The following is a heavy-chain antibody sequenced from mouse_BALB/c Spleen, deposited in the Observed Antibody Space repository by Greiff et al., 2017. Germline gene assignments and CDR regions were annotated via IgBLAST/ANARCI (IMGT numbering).Heavy chain of an antibody. CDR3: ARHASYVYYAMDY. J-gene: IGHJ4*01. V-gene: IGHV5-12-1*01. CDR2: ISSGGGST. CDR1: GFAFSSYD. D-gene: IGHD1-1*01. Sequence: EVKLMESGGGLVKPGGSLKLSCAASGFAFSSYDMSWVRQTPEKRLEWVAYISSGGGSTYYPDTVKGRFTISRDNAKNTLYLQMSSLKSEDTAMYYCARHASYVYYAMDYGGQGTSVTVSS.